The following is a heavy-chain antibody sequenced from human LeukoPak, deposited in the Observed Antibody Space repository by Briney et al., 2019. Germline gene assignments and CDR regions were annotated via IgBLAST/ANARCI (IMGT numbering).Heavy chain of an antibody. CDR3: AKDLDGYSSGLYVPFDY. J-gene: IGHJ4*02. V-gene: IGHV3-23*01. CDR1: GFTFSSYA. CDR2: ISGSGGST. Sequence: GGSLRLSCAASGFTFSSYAMSWVRQAPGKGLEWVSAISGSGGSTYYADSVKGRFTISRDNSKNTMYMQMNRLRTEDTAVYYCAKDLDGYSSGLYVPFDYWGQGTLVTVSS. D-gene: IGHD6-19*01.